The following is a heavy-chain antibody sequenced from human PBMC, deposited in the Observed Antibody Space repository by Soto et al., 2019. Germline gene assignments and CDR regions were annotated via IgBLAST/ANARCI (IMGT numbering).Heavy chain of an antibody. CDR1: GFIFSNAW. V-gene: IGHV3-15*01. CDR3: APGGSRLDY. J-gene: IGHJ4*02. D-gene: IGHD5-12*01. Sequence: GRSLRLSCAASGFIFSNAWMTWVRQAPGKGLEWVGRIKNKNDGGTTDYAAPVKGRFTISRDDSKDTLYLEMNGLKIEDTAVYYCAPGGSRLDYWGQGTLVTVSS. CDR2: IKNKNDGGTT.